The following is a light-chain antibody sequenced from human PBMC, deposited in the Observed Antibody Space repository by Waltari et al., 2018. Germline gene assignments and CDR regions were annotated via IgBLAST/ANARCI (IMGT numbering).Light chain of an antibody. V-gene: IGKV4-1*01. CDR3: QQYYKTPQT. CDR1: QTISYSSNYKNY. Sequence: DIVMTQSPDSLAVSLGERATINCKSSQTISYSSNYKNYLAWYQQKPGQPPKLLIYWASTRESGVPDRFSGSGSGTDFTLTISSLQAEDMAVYYCQQYYKTPQTFGQGTKVEIK. J-gene: IGKJ1*01. CDR2: WAS.